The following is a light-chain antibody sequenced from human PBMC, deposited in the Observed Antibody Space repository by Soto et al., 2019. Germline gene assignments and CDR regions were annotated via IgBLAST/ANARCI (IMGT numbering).Light chain of an antibody. CDR1: QSISSN. V-gene: IGKV3D-15*01. Sequence: EIVMTQSPATLSVSPGERATLSCRASQSISSNLAWYQQKPGQPPRLLIYGASTRATGIPARFSGSGSGTEFTLTISSLQSEDFAVYYCQQYNKWPPVTFGGGTKVDI. J-gene: IGKJ4*01. CDR3: QQYNKWPPVT. CDR2: GAS.